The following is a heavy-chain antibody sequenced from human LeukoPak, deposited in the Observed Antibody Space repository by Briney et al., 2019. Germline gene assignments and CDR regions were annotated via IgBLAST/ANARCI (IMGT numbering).Heavy chain of an antibody. V-gene: IGHV4-61*05. J-gene: IGHJ5*02. D-gene: IGHD3-3*01. CDR1: GGSISSSSYY. CDR3: ARGLRFLEWQTIDWFDP. Sequence: SETLSLTCTVSGGSISSSSYYWGWIRQPPGEGLEWIGYIYNSGNTNYNPSLKSRVTISVDTSKNQFSLKLTSVTAADTAVYYCARGLRFLEWQTIDWFDPWGQGTLVTVSS. CDR2: IYNSGNT.